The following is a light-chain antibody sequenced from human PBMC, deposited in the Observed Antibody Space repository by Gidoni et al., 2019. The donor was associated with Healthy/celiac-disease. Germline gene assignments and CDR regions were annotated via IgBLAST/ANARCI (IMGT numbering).Light chain of an antibody. V-gene: IGKV3-11*01. CDR2: DAS. J-gene: IGKJ4*01. CDR3: QQRSNS. CDR1: QSVSSY. Sequence: DIVLTQSPATLSLSPGERATLSCRASQSVSSYLAWYQQKPGQAPRLLIYDASNRATGIPARFSGSGSVTDFTLTICSLEPEDFAVYYCQQRSNSFGGXTKVEIK.